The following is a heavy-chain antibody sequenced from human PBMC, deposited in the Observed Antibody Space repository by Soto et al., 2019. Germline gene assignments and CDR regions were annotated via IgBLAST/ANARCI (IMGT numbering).Heavy chain of an antibody. V-gene: IGHV1-18*01. CDR1: GYTFTSYG. J-gene: IGHJ4*02. CDR2: ISAYNGNT. CDR3: ARSPPPDDDSGSRTEVGMRY. Sequence: QVQLVQSGAEVKKPGASVKVSCKASGYTFTSYGISWVRQAPGQGLEWMGWISAYNGNTNYAQKLQGRVTMTTDTSASTAYMELRSMRADDTAVYYCARSPPPDDDSGSRTEVGMRYWGQGTLVTVSS. D-gene: IGHD3-10*01.